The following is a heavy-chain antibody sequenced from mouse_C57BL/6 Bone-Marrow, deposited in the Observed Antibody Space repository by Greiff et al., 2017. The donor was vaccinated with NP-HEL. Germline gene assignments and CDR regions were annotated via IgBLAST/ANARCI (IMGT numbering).Heavy chain of an antibody. Sequence: VQLQQSGAELARPGASVTMSCKASGYTFTSYTMHWVQQRPGQGLEWIGYINPSSGYTKYNQKFKDKATLTADKSSSTAYMQLSSLTSEDSAVYYCARSVTTGPYAMDYWGQGTSVTVSS. CDR1: GYTFTSYT. V-gene: IGHV1-4*01. J-gene: IGHJ4*01. D-gene: IGHD2-2*01. CDR3: ARSVTTGPYAMDY. CDR2: INPSSGYT.